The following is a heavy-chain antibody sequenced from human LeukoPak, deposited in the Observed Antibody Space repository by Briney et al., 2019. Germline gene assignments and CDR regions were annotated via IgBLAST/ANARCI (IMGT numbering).Heavy chain of an antibody. CDR3: ARGSHSYCGGDCYYVWFDY. Sequence: PSETLSLTCTVSGGSISSGDYYWSWIRQPPGKGLEWIGYIYYGGSTYYNPSLKSRVTISVDTSKNQFSLKLSSVTAADTAVYYCARGSHSYCGGDCYYVWFDYWGQGTLVTVSS. J-gene: IGHJ4*02. CDR1: GGSISSGDYY. D-gene: IGHD2-21*01. V-gene: IGHV4-30-4*08. CDR2: IYYGGST.